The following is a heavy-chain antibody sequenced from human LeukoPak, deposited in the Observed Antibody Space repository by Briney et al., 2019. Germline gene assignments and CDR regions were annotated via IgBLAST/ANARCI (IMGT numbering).Heavy chain of an antibody. CDR3: AKLPRIGYCSGGSCNWFDP. J-gene: IGHJ5*02. Sequence: GGSLRLSCAASGFIFSSYAMHWVRQAPGKGLEYVSAISSNGGTTDYANSVKGRFTISRDNSKNTLYLQMGSLRAEDMAVYYCAKLPRIGYCSGGSCNWFDPWGQGTLVTVSS. CDR2: ISSNGGTT. CDR1: GFIFSSYA. V-gene: IGHV3-64*01. D-gene: IGHD2-15*01.